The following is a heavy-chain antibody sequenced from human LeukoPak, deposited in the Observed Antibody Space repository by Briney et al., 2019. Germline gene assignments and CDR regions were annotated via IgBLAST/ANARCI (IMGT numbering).Heavy chain of an antibody. CDR3: AKTGEQDY. CDR2: IKEDGTQK. J-gene: IGHJ4*02. V-gene: IGHV3-7*01. Sequence: PGGSLRLSCAASGFTFSSYWMSWVRQAPGKGPEWVANIKEDGTQKYYVDSVRGRFTISRDNAENSLYLQMNSLRDGDTAVYYCAKTGEQDYWGRGTLVTVSS. CDR1: GFTFSSYW. D-gene: IGHD7-27*01.